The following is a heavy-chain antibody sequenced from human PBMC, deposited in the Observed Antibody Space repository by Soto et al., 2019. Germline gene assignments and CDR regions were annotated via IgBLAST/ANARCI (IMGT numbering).Heavy chain of an antibody. Sequence: SVKVSCRASGGTFSSYAISWVRQAPGQGLEWMGGIIPIFGTANYAQKFQGRVTITADESTSTAYMELSSLRSEDTAVYYCARGVWGSYRYGSWGQGTLVTVSS. V-gene: IGHV1-69*13. CDR1: GGTFSSYA. D-gene: IGHD3-16*02. CDR3: ARGVWGSYRYGS. CDR2: IIPIFGTA. J-gene: IGHJ4*02.